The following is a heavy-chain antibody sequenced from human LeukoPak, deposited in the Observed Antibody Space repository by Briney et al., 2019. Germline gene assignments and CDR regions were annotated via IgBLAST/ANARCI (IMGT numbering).Heavy chain of an antibody. J-gene: IGHJ4*02. V-gene: IGHV3-23*01. CDR2: ITGSGDYT. CDR1: GFTFSSYG. D-gene: IGHD3-10*01. CDR3: AKTYGSGSRYYFDY. Sequence: GGSLRLSCAASGFTFSSYGMTWVRQAPGKGLEWDSGITGSGDYTNYADSVKGRFTISRDNSKNTLYLQMNSLRAEDTAVYYCAKTYGSGSRYYFDYWGQGTLVTVSS.